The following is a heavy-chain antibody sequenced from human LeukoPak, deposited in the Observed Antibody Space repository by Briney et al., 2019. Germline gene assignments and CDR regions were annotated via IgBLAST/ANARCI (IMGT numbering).Heavy chain of an antibody. CDR2: INTQSGDT. Sequence: GASVKVSCRGLGYTFTNYGISWIRQAPGQKLEWMGWINTQSGDTKFAQNIQGRGTMTTDPSTSTAYMELRSLRSHHTAVVYCARAQSPDYWGQGTLGTLSP. CDR3: ARAQSPDY. V-gene: IGHV1-18*01. J-gene: IGHJ4*02. CDR1: GYTFTNYG.